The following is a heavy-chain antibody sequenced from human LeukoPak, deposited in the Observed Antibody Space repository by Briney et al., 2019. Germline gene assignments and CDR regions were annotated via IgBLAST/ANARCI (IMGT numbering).Heavy chain of an antibody. V-gene: IGHV4-59*01. J-gene: IGHJ6*03. Sequence: SETLSLTCTVSGGSMSSYYWSWIRQPPGKGLEWIGYVYNGGSTRYSPSLKSRVTISVDMSKNQLSLKLTSVTAADTAVYYCARVSWFGESPYYYYYMDVWGKGTTVTISS. D-gene: IGHD3-10*01. CDR1: GGSMSSYY. CDR2: VYNGGST. CDR3: ARVSWFGESPYYYYYMDV.